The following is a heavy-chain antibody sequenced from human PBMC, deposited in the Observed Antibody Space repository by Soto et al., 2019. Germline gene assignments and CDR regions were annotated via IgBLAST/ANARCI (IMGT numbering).Heavy chain of an antibody. J-gene: IGHJ6*02. Sequence: EVQLVESGGGLVKPGGSLRLSCAASGFTFSSYSMNWVRQAPGKGLEWVSSISSSSSYIYYADSVKGRFTISRDNAKNSMYLQMSGVGAEDTAVYSCAREGVQHGSGPYYYYGMDVWGQGTTVTVSS. D-gene: IGHD3-10*01. CDR2: ISSSSSYI. V-gene: IGHV3-21*01. CDR1: GFTFSSYS. CDR3: AREGVQHGSGPYYYYGMDV.